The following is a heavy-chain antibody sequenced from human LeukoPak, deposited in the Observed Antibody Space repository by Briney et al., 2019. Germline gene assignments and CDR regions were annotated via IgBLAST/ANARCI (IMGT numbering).Heavy chain of an antibody. J-gene: IGHJ4*02. CDR1: GYTLTELS. D-gene: IGHD6-13*01. CDR3: ATPGPQQLVLNY. CDR2: FDPEDGET. Sequence: ASVKVSCKVSGYTLTELSMHWVRQAPGKGLEWMGGFDPEDGETTYAQKFQGRVTMTEDTSTDTAYMELSSLRSEDTAVYYCATPGPQQLVLNYWGQGTLVTVSS. V-gene: IGHV1-24*01.